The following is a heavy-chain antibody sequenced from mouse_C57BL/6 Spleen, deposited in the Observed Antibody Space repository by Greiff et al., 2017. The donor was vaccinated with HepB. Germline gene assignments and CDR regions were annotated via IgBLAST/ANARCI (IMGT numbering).Heavy chain of an antibody. CDR1: GYTFTSYD. CDR3: ARWCRWLLPPSWYFDV. D-gene: IGHD2-3*01. V-gene: IGHV1-85*01. Sequence: VQLQQSGPELVKPGASVKLSCKASGYTFTSYDINWVKQRPGQGLEWIGWIYPRDGSTKYNEKFKGKATLTVDTSSSTAYMELHSLTSEDSAVYFCARWCRWLLPPSWYFDVWGTGTTVTVSS. J-gene: IGHJ1*03. CDR2: IYPRDGST.